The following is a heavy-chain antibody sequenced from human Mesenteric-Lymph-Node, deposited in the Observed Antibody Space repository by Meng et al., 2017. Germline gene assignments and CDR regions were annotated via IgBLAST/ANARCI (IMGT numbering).Heavy chain of an antibody. CDR2: ISSSSSYI. Sequence: GASLKISCAASGFTFSSYSMNWVRQAPGKVLEWVSSISSSSSYIYYADSVKGRFTISRDNSKNTLYLHMNSMRAEDTALYYCAKDSYPRPYDSSGPDAFDIWGQGTMVTVSS. CDR3: AKDSYPRPYDSSGPDAFDI. CDR1: GFTFSSYS. D-gene: IGHD3-22*01. J-gene: IGHJ3*02. V-gene: IGHV3-21*04.